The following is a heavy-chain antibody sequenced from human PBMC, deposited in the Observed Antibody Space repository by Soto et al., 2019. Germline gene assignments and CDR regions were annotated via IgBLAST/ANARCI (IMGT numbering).Heavy chain of an antibody. J-gene: IGHJ3*02. Sequence: ASVKVSCKASGYTFTGYYIHWVRQAPGQGLEWMGWINPNNGDTNYAQKLQGRVTMTTDTSTSTAYMELRSLRSDDTAVYYCARVYYYDSSGYLTLDAFDIWGQGTMATVSS. CDR1: GYTFTGYY. D-gene: IGHD3-22*01. V-gene: IGHV1-18*04. CDR2: INPNNGDT. CDR3: ARVYYYDSSGYLTLDAFDI.